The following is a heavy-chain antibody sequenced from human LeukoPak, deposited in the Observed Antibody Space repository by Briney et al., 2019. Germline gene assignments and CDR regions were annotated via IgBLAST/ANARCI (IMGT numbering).Heavy chain of an antibody. Sequence: GGSLRLSCAASGFTFSNYGMHRVRQAPGQGLEWVAAIWYDGSNKYYGDSVKGRFTISRDNSKNTLYLQMNSLRAEDAAAYYCARAGYGDPHFDFWGQGTLATVSS. CDR3: ARAGYGDPHFDF. D-gene: IGHD4-17*01. V-gene: IGHV3-33*01. CDR1: GFTFSNYG. J-gene: IGHJ4*02. CDR2: IWYDGSNK.